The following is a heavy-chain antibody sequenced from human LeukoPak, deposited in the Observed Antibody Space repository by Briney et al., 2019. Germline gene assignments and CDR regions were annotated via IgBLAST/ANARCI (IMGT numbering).Heavy chain of an antibody. Sequence: GGSLRLSGAASGLTLSDYYMSWIRQAPGKGLEWIAFITSSSGYTYYADSVKGQFIISRDNDENSLYLQMNSLRAEDTAGYCCARVEKGTNLVRYYFDNWGQGTLVTVSS. D-gene: IGHD1-14*01. V-gene: IGHV3-11*05. J-gene: IGHJ4*02. CDR2: ITSSSGYT. CDR3: ARVEKGTNLVRYYFDN. CDR1: GLTLSDYY.